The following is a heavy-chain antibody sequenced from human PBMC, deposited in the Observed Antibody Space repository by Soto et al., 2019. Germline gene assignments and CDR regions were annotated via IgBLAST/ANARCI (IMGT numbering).Heavy chain of an antibody. CDR1: GYSFTIYW. D-gene: IGHD5-12*01. J-gene: IGHJ4*02. V-gene: IGHV5-10-1*01. CDR2: IDPSDSYT. CDR3: AGHGSRDGYNKFDY. Sequence: GESLKISCKGSGYSFTIYWISWVRQMPGKGLEWMGRIDPSDSYTNYSPSFQGHVTISADKSMGTAYLQWSSLKASDTAMYYCAGHGSRDGYNKFDYWGQGTLVTVSS.